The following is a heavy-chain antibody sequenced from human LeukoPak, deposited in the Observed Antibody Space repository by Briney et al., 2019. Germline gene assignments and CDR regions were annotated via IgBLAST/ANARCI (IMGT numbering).Heavy chain of an antibody. CDR2: ISSSSSYI. CDR1: GFTFSSYS. D-gene: IGHD5-18*01. CDR3: ATSPIYSYGHPYYFDY. Sequence: GGSLRLSCAGSGFTFSSYSMNWVRQAPGKGLEWVSCISSSSSYIYYADSVKGRFTISRDNAKNSLYLQMNSLRAEDTAVYYCATSPIYSYGHPYYFDYWGQGTLVTVSS. V-gene: IGHV3-21*01. J-gene: IGHJ4*02.